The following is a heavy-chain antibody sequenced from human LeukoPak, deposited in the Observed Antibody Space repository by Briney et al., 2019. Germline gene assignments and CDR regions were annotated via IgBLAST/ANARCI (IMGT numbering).Heavy chain of an antibody. CDR1: GFTFNNYA. J-gene: IGHJ4*02. CDR3: ARQWLVNG. D-gene: IGHD6-19*01. V-gene: IGHV3-23*01. CDR2: ISESGGTT. Sequence: PGGSLRLTCAASGFTFNNYAMNWVRQAPGKGLEWVSSISESGGTTDYADSVKGRSTISRDNSKNTLYLQMNSLRAEDTAVYYCARQWLVNGWGQGTLVTVSS.